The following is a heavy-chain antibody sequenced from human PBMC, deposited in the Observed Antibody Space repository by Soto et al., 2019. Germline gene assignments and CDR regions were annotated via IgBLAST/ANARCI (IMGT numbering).Heavy chain of an antibody. J-gene: IGHJ5*02. CDR2: IYYSGST. V-gene: IGHV4-39*01. CDR3: ARHAGYGAHRDWFDP. CDR1: GGSISSSSYY. D-gene: IGHD4-17*01. Sequence: QLQLQESGPGLVKPSETLSLTCTVSGGSISSSSYYWGWIRQPPGKGLEWIGSIYYSGSTYYNPSLKSRVTISVDTSKNQFSLKLSSVTAADTAVYYCARHAGYGAHRDWFDPWGQGTLVTVSS.